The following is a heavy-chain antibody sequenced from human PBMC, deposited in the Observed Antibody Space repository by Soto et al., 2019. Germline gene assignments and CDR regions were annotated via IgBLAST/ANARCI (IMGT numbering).Heavy chain of an antibody. D-gene: IGHD3-3*01. V-gene: IGHV4-34*01. CDR1: GGSFSGYY. CDR2: INHSGST. CDR3: ARRRLRFLEWFLDY. J-gene: IGHJ4*02. Sequence: SETLSLTCAGYGGSFSGYYWSWIRQPPGKGLEWIGEINHSGSTNYNPSLKSRVTISVDTSKNQFSLKLSSVTAADTAVYYCARRRLRFLEWFLDYWGREPWSPSPQ.